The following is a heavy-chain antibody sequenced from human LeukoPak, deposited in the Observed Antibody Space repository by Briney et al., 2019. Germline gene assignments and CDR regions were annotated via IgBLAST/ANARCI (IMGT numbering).Heavy chain of an antibody. CDR3: ARGVDEYCGGDCYSTNFDY. CDR2: IGTAGDT. Sequence: PGGSLRLSCVASGFTFSSYDMHWVRQATGKGLEWVSAIGTAGDTYYPGSVKGRFTISRENAKNSLYLQMNSLRAGDTAVYYCARGVDEYCGGDCYSTNFDYWGQGTLVTVSS. D-gene: IGHD2-21*02. V-gene: IGHV3-13*04. CDR1: GFTFSSYD. J-gene: IGHJ4*02.